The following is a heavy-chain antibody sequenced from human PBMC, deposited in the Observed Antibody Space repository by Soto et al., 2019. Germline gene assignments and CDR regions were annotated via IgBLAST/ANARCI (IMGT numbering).Heavy chain of an antibody. J-gene: IGHJ3*02. CDR1: GYRFTNYW. CDR3: ASTDVVSTLDDGRDAFDI. CDR2: IYPGDSDT. V-gene: IGHV5-51*01. Sequence: LGESLKISCKGSGYRFTNYWIGWVRQMPGKGLEWMGVIYPGDSDTRYSPSFHGQVTISADKSISTAYLQWSSLKASDTAIYYCASTDVVSTLDDGRDAFDIWGQGTMVTVSS. D-gene: IGHD2-15*01.